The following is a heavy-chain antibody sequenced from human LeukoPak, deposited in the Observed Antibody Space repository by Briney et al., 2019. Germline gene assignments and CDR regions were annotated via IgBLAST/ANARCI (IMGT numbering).Heavy chain of an antibody. V-gene: IGHV3-23*01. Sequence: GGSLRLSCAASGFTFSSYGMTWVRQAPGKGLEWVSGISGSGSNTYYADSVKGRFTISRDNSKNTLYLQMNSLRAEDTAAYYCAKGTYDSRGHFDYWGQGTLVSVSS. CDR2: ISGSGSNT. J-gene: IGHJ4*02. CDR3: AKGTYDSRGHFDY. D-gene: IGHD3-22*01. CDR1: GFTFSSYG.